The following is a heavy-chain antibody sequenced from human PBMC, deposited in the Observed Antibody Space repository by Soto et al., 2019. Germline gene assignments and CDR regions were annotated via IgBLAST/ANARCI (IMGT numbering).Heavy chain of an antibody. J-gene: IGHJ4*02. CDR1: GGSIPTCGSY. Sequence: SEPLSLPCTVSGGSIPTCGSYWSWILQHPAKGLEWIGNIYHSGTTYYNPSLKSRLTISVDTSKNHFSLMVDSVTAADTAVYYCARARFQVLYGKPYFDSWGQGTLVTVSS. V-gene: IGHV4-31*03. D-gene: IGHD2-2*02. CDR3: ARARFQVLYGKPYFDS. CDR2: IYHSGTT.